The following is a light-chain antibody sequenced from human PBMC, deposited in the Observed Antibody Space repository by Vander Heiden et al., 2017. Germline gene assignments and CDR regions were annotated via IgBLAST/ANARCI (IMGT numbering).Light chain of an antibody. CDR2: KAS. V-gene: IGKV1-5*03. Sequence: DIQMTQSPSRLSASVGDRVNITCRASQRINGFLAWYQKKPGKAPKLLIYKASTLESGVPSRFSGSGSGTEFTLTISSLQPDDFASYYCQQYSTFSYTFGQGTKLEIK. CDR1: QRINGF. J-gene: IGKJ2*01. CDR3: QQYSTFSYT.